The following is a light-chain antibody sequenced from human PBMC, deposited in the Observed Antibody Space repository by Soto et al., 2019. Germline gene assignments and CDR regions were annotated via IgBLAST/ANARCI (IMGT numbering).Light chain of an antibody. CDR1: DSNIGSST. CDR2: TDV. V-gene: IGLV1-44*01. CDR3: ATLDDSLSGVV. J-gene: IGLJ2*01. Sequence: QSVLTQSPSASGTPGQTVTISCSGGDSNIGSSTVDWYQQFPGRAPKLLIFTDVERPSGVPDRFSGSRSGTSASLVISGLQSEDEADYYCATLDDSLSGVVFGGGTKLTVL.